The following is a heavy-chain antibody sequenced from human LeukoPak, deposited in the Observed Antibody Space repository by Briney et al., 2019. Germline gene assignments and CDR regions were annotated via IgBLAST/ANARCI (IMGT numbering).Heavy chain of an antibody. Sequence: ASVKVSCKASGYTFTSYDINWVRQATGQGLEWMGWMNPNSGNTGYAQKFQGRVTITRNTSISTAYMELSSLRSEDTAVYYCARGRVRARRGRSSTSCHPYYFDYWGQGTLVTVSS. J-gene: IGHJ4*02. CDR2: MNPNSGNT. CDR3: ARGRVRARRGRSSTSCHPYYFDY. V-gene: IGHV1-8*03. CDR1: GYTFTSYD. D-gene: IGHD2-2*01.